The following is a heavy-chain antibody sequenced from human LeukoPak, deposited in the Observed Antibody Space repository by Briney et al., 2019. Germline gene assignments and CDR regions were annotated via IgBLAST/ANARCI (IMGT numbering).Heavy chain of an antibody. Sequence: GESLKIPCVGSGYRFSTYWIAWARQMPGKGLEWMGIIHSGDSNTVYSPSFQGQVTISVDKSISTAYLQWSSLKASDTAMYYCARLQGVPDFYWYFALSGRGTLLTVSS. J-gene: IGHJ2*01. D-gene: IGHD3-3*01. V-gene: IGHV5-51*01. CDR2: IHSGDSNT. CDR1: GYRFSTYW. CDR3: ARLQGVPDFYWYFAL.